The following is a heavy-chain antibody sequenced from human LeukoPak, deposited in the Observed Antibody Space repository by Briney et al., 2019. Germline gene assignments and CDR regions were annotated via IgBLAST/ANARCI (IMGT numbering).Heavy chain of an antibody. Sequence: GGSLRLSCAASGFTFSSYSMNWVRQAPGKGLEWVGRIRSTANGYATAYAASVKGRFTISRDDSKNTAYLQMDSLKTEDTAVYYCTGNYYGSGSYADFDYWGQGTLVTVSS. CDR1: GFTFSSYS. D-gene: IGHD3-10*01. CDR2: IRSTANGYAT. V-gene: IGHV3-73*01. J-gene: IGHJ4*02. CDR3: TGNYYGSGSYADFDY.